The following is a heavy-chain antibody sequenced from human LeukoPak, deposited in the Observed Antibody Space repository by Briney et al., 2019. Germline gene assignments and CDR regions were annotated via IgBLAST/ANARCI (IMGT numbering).Heavy chain of an antibody. J-gene: IGHJ4*02. CDR2: ISAYNGNT. Sequence: ASVKVSCKASGYTFTSYGISWVRQAPAQGLEWMGWISAYNGNTNYAQKLQGRVTMTTDTSTSTAYMELRSLRSDDTAVYYCARGVVGATPSPDFDYWGQGTLVTVSS. V-gene: IGHV1-18*01. CDR3: ARGVVGATPSPDFDY. CDR1: GYTFTSYG. D-gene: IGHD1-26*01.